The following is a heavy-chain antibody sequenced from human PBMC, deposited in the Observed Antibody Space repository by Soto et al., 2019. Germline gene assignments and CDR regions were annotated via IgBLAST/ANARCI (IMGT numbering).Heavy chain of an antibody. CDR2: IRSKAYGGTT. Sequence: GGSLRLSCTASGFTFGYYAMSWFRQSPGKGLEWVGFIRSKAYGGTTEYAASVKGRFTISRDDSKSIAYLQMNSLKTEDTAVYYCTRAFGSYYSASDYWGQGTLVTVSS. CDR1: GFTFGYYA. CDR3: TRAFGSYYSASDY. J-gene: IGHJ4*02. D-gene: IGHD1-26*01. V-gene: IGHV3-49*03.